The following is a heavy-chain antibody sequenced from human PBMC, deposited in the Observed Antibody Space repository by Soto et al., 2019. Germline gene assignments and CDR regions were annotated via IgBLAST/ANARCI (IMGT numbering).Heavy chain of an antibody. CDR1: GFTFSSYA. Sequence: GGSLRLSCAASGFTFSSYAMSWVRQAPGKGLEWVSAISGSGGSTYYADSVKGRFTISRDNSKNTLYLQMNSLRAEDTAVYYCAKDQPAHYDILTGYYKAGLVVAYWGQGTLVTVSS. CDR2: ISGSGGST. D-gene: IGHD3-9*01. J-gene: IGHJ4*02. V-gene: IGHV3-23*01. CDR3: AKDQPAHYDILTGYYKAGLVVAY.